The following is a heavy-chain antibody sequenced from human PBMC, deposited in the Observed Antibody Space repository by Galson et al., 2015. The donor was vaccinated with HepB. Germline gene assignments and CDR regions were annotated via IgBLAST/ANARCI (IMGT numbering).Heavy chain of an antibody. CDR2: ISSNGGST. J-gene: IGHJ6*02. CDR3: ARAQIHSSGMDV. V-gene: IGHV3-64*01. Sequence: SLRLSCAASGFTFSSYAMHWVRQAPGKGLEYVSAISSNGGSTYYANSVKGRFTISLDTSVSTTYLQINSLKSEDSAVYYCARAQIHSSGMDVWGQGTTVTVSS. CDR1: GFTFSSYA. D-gene: IGHD1-26*01.